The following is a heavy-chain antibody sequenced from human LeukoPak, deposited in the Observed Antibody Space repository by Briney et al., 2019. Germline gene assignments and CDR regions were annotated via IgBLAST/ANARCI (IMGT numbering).Heavy chain of an antibody. CDR2: ISWNSGSI. Sequence: GRSLRLSCAASGFTFDDYAMHWVRQAPGKGLEWVSGISWNSGSIGYADSVKGRFTISRDNAKNSLYLQMNSLRAEDTALYYCAGDYYYYGMDVWGQGTTVTASS. CDR1: GFTFDDYA. V-gene: IGHV3-9*01. CDR3: AGDYYYYGMDV. J-gene: IGHJ6*02.